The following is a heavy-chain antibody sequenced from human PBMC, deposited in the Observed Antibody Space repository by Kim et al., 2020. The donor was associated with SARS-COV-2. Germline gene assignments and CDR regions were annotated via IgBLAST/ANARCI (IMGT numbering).Heavy chain of an antibody. CDR3: ARDLSGQLGYCSSTSCYWPGY. CDR1: GYTFTSYG. Sequence: ASVKVSCKASGYTFTSYGISWVRQAPGQGLEWMGWISAYNGNTNYAQKLQGRVTMTTDTSTSTAYMELRSLRSDDTAVYYCARDLSGQLGYCSSTSCYWPGYWGQGTLVTVSS. D-gene: IGHD2-2*01. V-gene: IGHV1-18*01. CDR2: ISAYNGNT. J-gene: IGHJ4*02.